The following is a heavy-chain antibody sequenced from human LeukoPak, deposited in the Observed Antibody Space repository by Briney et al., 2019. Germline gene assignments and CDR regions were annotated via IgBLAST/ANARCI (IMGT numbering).Heavy chain of an antibody. D-gene: IGHD4-17*01. CDR2: ISWNSGSI. CDR3: AKTDGDYDFFDY. CDR1: GFTFSSYA. Sequence: GGSLRLSCAASGFTFSSYAMSWVRQAPGKGLEWVSGISWNSGSIGYADSVKGRFTISRDNAKNSLYLQMNSLRAEDTALYYCAKTDGDYDFFDYWGQGTLVTVSS. V-gene: IGHV3-9*01. J-gene: IGHJ4*02.